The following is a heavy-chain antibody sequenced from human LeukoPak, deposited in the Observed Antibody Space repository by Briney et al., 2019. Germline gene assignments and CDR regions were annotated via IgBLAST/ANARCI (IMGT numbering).Heavy chain of an antibody. Sequence: SETLSLTCSVSGGSFSSSSHYWGWIRQPPGKGLEWIGSIYYSGSTYYNPSLKSRVTVSADTSKNQFSLKLSSVTAADTAVYYCARHPNFYDSSGSFCYFDYWGQGTLVTVSS. J-gene: IGHJ4*02. CDR2: IYYSGST. V-gene: IGHV4-39*01. D-gene: IGHD3-22*01. CDR1: GGSFSSSSHY. CDR3: ARHPNFYDSSGSFCYFDY.